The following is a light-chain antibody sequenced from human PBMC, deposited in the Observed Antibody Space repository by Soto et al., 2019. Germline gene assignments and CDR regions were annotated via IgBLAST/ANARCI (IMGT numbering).Light chain of an antibody. J-gene: IGKJ1*01. CDR1: QSVSSY. CDR2: DAS. Sequence: EIVLTQSPATLSLSPGERATLSCRASQSVSSYSAWYQHKPGQAPRLLIYDASNRATGIPARFSGSGSGTDFTLTISSLEPEDFAVYYCQQRSNWPGTFGQGTKVDIK. V-gene: IGKV3-11*01. CDR3: QQRSNWPGT.